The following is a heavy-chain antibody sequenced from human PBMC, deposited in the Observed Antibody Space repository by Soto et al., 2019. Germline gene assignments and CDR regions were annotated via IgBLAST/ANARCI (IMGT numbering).Heavy chain of an antibody. CDR3: ARDFTVTARGYYYYYGTDV. D-gene: IGHD4-17*01. J-gene: IGHJ6*02. Sequence: SETLSLTCTVSGGSISSYYWSWIRQPPGKGLEWIGYIYYSGSTNYNPSLKSRVTISVDTSKNQFSLKLSSVTAADTAVYYCARDFTVTARGYYYYYGTDVWGQGTTVTVSS. V-gene: IGHV4-59*01. CDR1: GGSISSYY. CDR2: IYYSGST.